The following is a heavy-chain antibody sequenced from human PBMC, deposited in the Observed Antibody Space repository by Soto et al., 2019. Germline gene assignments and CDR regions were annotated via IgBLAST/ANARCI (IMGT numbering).Heavy chain of an antibody. V-gene: IGHV3-30*18. D-gene: IGHD6-19*01. J-gene: IGHJ5*02. Sequence: QVLLVESGGGVVQPGRSLRLSCAASGFTFSSYGMHWVRQAPGKGLEWVAVISYDGSNKYYADSVKGRFTISRDNSKNTLYLQMNSLRAEDTAVYYCAKDRLVAVAGRGHNWFDPWGQGTLVTVSS. CDR3: AKDRLVAVAGRGHNWFDP. CDR1: GFTFSSYG. CDR2: ISYDGSNK.